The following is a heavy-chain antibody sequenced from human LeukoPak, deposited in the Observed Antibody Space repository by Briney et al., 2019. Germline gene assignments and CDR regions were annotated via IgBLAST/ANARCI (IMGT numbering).Heavy chain of an antibody. V-gene: IGHV3-23*01. Sequence: GGSLRLSCVASGFPFSAYALSWVRLAPGKGLEWVSGINYDGRRTSYAESMQGRFTISRDISKDTLYLEANSLRAEDTAVYYCARLLPGHFDYWGQGTLVTVSS. CDR1: GFPFSAYA. J-gene: IGHJ4*02. CDR3: ARLLPGHFDY. CDR2: INYDGRRT. D-gene: IGHD1-14*01.